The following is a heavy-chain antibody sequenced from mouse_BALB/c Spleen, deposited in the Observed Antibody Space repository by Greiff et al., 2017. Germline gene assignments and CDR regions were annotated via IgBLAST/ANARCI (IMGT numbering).Heavy chain of an antibody. CDR3: AREGDDYDGNYYAMDY. CDR2: IWAGGST. CDR1: GFSLTSYG. J-gene: IGHJ4*01. V-gene: IGHV2-9*02. D-gene: IGHD2-4*01. Sequence: VQLVESGPGLVAPSQSLSITCTVSGFSLTSYGVHWVRQPPGKGLEWLGVIWAGGSTNYNSALMSRLSISKDNSKSQVFLKMNSLQTDDTARYYCAREGDDYDGNYYAMDYWGQGTSVTVSS.